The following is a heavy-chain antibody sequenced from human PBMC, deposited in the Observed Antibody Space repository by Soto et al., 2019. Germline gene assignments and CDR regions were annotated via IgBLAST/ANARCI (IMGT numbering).Heavy chain of an antibody. Sequence: QVPLVQSGAEVKKPGASVKVSCKASGYTFTSYGISWVRQAPGQGLEWMGWISAYNGNTNYAQKLQGRVTMTTDTSTSTAYIELRSLRSDDTAVYYCARDWGSVAARPLFGQPWGYYFDYWGQGTLVTVSS. V-gene: IGHV1-18*01. D-gene: IGHD6-6*01. CDR2: ISAYNGNT. CDR3: ARDWGSVAARPLFGQPWGYYFDY. CDR1: GYTFTSYG. J-gene: IGHJ4*02.